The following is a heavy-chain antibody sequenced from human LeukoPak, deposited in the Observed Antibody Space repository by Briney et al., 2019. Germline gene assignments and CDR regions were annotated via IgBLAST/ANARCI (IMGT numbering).Heavy chain of an antibody. D-gene: IGHD3-10*01. CDR3: ARRKASYTMDV. Sequence: SETLSLTCTVSDGSISSYYWTWIRQPPGKGLEWIGDIYYTGSTNYNPSFKSRVTISADTSKNQFSLNLSSVTAADTAVYHCARRKASYTMDVWGQGTTVTVS. J-gene: IGHJ6*02. CDR2: IYYTGST. V-gene: IGHV4-59*08. CDR1: DGSISSYY.